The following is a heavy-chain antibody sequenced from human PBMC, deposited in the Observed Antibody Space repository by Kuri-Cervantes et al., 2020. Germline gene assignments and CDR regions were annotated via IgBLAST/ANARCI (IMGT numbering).Heavy chain of an antibody. D-gene: IGHD6-19*01. J-gene: IGHJ4*02. CDR2: ISKDGTKT. Sequence: GESLKISCAASGFTFSSYGMHWVRQAPGQGLEWVAVISKDGTKTKYSDSVKGRFTTSRDNSKSTLYVEMKNLRPEDTAMYYCTTLSSGSWDYWGQGNRVTVSS. CDR1: GFTFSSYG. CDR3: TTLSSGSWDY. V-gene: IGHV3-30*19.